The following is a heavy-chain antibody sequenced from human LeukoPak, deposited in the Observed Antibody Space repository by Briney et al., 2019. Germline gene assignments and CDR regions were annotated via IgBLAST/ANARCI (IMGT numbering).Heavy chain of an antibody. V-gene: IGHV1-2*02. J-gene: IGHJ4*02. D-gene: IGHD2-8*01. CDR2: INPNGGGT. CDR1: GYIFSGYY. CDR3: VRDLGDGNGMVNYYFDY. Sequence: GASVKVSCKVSGYIFSGYYMHWVRQAPGQGLEWMGWINPNGGGTNSAQKFQGRVTMTRDTPINTVYMELNSLRSDDTAVYYCVRDLGDGNGMVNYYFDYWGQGTLVTVSS.